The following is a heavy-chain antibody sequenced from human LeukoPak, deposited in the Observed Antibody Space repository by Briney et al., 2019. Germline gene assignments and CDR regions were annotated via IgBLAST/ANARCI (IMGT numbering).Heavy chain of an antibody. J-gene: IGHJ4*02. CDR2: IYYSGST. Sequence: NPSETLSLTCTVSGGSISSSSYYWGWIRQPPGKGLEWIGSIYYSGSTSYTPSLKSRVTISVDTSKNQFSLKLSSVTAADTAVYYCARRDYYDFWSGYYFDYWGQGTLVTVSS. D-gene: IGHD3-3*01. CDR3: ARRDYYDFWSGYYFDY. V-gene: IGHV4-39*07. CDR1: GGSISSSSYY.